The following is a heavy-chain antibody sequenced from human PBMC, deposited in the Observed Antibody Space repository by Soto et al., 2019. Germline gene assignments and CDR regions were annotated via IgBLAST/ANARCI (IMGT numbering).Heavy chain of an antibody. CDR2: IIPIFGTA. V-gene: IGHV1-69*13. CDR3: ARDSAAAGTYNWFDP. D-gene: IGHD6-13*01. J-gene: IGHJ5*02. CDR1: GGTFSSYA. Sequence: GASVKVSCKAAGGTFSSYAISWLRQAPGQGLEWMGGIIPIFGTANYAQKFQGRVTITADESTSTAYMELSSLRSEDTAVYYCARDSAAAGTYNWFDPWGQGTLVTVSS.